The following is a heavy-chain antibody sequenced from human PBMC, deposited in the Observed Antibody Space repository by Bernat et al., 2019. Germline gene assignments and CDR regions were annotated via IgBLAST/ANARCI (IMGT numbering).Heavy chain of an antibody. CDR2: ISYDGRNI. CDR1: GFTFSGYG. D-gene: IGHD2-21*02. Sequence: QVQRVESGGGVVQLGRSRRRAWAASGFTFSGYGMHWVRQAPGKGLEWVAVISYDGRNIYYADSVKGRFTISRDNSKNTLYLQMHRLRAADTAVYYCAKDRATAAVDPWFDPWGQGTLVTASS. V-gene: IGHV3-30*18. J-gene: IGHJ5*02. CDR3: AKDRATAAVDPWFDP.